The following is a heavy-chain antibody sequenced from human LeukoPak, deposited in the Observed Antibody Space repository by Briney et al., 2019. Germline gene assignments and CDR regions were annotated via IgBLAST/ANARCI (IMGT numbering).Heavy chain of an antibody. D-gene: IGHD3-22*01. CDR1: GYSISRGYS. J-gene: IGHJ3*01. CDR3: ARLLDNDISGDPDTFDV. V-gene: IGHV4-38-2*01. Sequence: PSETLSLTCAVSGYSISRGYSWGWIRQPPGKGLEWIGNIYHSESTHYNPSLKSRVTISPDTSKSQFSLKLTSVTSADTAVYSCARLLDNDISGDPDTFDVWGQGTTVIVSS. CDR2: IYHSEST.